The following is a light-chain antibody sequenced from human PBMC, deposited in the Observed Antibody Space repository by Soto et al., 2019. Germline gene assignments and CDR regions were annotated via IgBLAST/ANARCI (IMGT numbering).Light chain of an antibody. CDR1: QSVSSSY. CDR2: GAS. CDR3: QQYGSSLSIT. J-gene: IGKJ5*01. V-gene: IGKV3-20*01. Sequence: EIVLTQSPGTLSLSPGEGATLSCSASQSVSSSYLAWYQQKPGQAPRLLIYGASSTATGIPDRFSGSGSGTDFTLTISSLEPEDFAVYYCQQYGSSLSITFGQGTRLEIK.